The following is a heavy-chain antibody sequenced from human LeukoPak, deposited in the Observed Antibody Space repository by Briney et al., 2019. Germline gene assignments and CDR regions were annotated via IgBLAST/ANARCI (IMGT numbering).Heavy chain of an antibody. CDR1: GFTFSSYW. CDR3: ARVRGDIRDGYTYYYYHMDV. J-gene: IGHJ6*03. D-gene: IGHD5-24*01. V-gene: IGHV3-7*01. Sequence: GGSLRLSCAASGFTFSSYWMSWVRQAPGKGLEWVANIKQDGSEKYYVDSVKGRFTISRDNAKNSLYLQMNSLRAEDTAVYYCARVRGDIRDGYTYYYYHMDVWGKGTTVTISS. CDR2: IKQDGSEK.